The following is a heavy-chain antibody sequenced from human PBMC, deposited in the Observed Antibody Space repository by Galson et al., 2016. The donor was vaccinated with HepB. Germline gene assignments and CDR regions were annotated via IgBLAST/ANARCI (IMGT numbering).Heavy chain of an antibody. CDR1: GFIFSNYA. V-gene: IGHV3-23*01. CDR3: AKHAEPYYYYAMDV. D-gene: IGHD1-14*01. CDR2: ITGRGDSA. J-gene: IGHJ6*02. Sequence: SLRLSCAASGFIFSNYAMSWVRKAPGKGLEWVSTITGRGDSAYYADSVKGRFTISRDNSQNTLFLQMNSLRADDTAIYYCAKHAEPYYYYAMDVWGQGTTVTVS.